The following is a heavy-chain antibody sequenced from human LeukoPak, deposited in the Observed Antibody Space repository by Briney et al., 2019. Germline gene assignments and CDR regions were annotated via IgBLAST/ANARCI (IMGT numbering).Heavy chain of an antibody. CDR2: ISGYNEKT. D-gene: IGHD6-19*01. CDR1: GYTFIRYG. Sequence: GASVKVSCKASGYTFIRYGINWVRQAPGQGLEWMGWISGYNEKTNYAQKFQGRVTMTTDTSTSTAYMELRRLRSDDTAVYYCARDPGSFLSGSGWLNWFEPWGQGTLLTVSS. J-gene: IGHJ5*02. CDR3: ARDPGSFLSGSGWLNWFEP. V-gene: IGHV1-18*01.